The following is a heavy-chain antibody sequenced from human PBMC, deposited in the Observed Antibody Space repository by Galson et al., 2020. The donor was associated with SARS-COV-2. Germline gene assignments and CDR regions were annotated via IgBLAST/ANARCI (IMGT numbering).Heavy chain of an antibody. D-gene: IGHD1-26*01. V-gene: IGHV3-74*01. CDR1: GFPFSTSW. Sequence: GGSLRLSCTASGFPFSTSWMHWVRQAPGKGLMWVSRINSDGNTTNYADSVKGRFTISRDNAKNTLYLQMNSLRVEDTAVYYCTATRAYWGQGIMVTVSS. CDR2: INSDGNTT. CDR3: TATRAY. J-gene: IGHJ4*02.